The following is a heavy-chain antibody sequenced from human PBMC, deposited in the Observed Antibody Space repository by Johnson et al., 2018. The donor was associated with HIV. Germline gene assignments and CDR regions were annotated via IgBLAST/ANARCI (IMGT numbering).Heavy chain of an antibody. V-gene: IGHV3-9*01. CDR2: ITWNGDTI. CDR3: ARARRRWRPNDVFDI. J-gene: IGHJ3*02. D-gene: IGHD2-21*02. CDR1: GFTIEDYA. Sequence: VQLVESGGGLLQPGRSLRLSCAASGFTIEDYAMHWVRQAPGKGLEWVSGITWNGDTIDSADSVAGRFTISRDNAKNSLYLQMNSLRVEDTALYYCARARRRWRPNDVFDIWGPGTMVTVSS.